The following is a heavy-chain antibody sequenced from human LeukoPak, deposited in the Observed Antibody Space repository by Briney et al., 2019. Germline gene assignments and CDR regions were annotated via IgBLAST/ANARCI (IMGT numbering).Heavy chain of an antibody. CDR2: IWYDGSNK. Sequence: PGGSLRLSCAASGFTFSSYGMHWVRQAPGKGLEWVAVIWYDGSNKYYADSVKGRFTISRDNSKNTLYLQVNSLRAEDTAVYYCARGTRIAVAGIPYYFDYWGQGTLVTVSS. D-gene: IGHD6-19*01. CDR3: ARGTRIAVAGIPYYFDY. V-gene: IGHV3-33*01. J-gene: IGHJ4*02. CDR1: GFTFSSYG.